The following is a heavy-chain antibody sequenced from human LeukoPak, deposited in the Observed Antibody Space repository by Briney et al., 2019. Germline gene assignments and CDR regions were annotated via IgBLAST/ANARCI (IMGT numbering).Heavy chain of an antibody. Sequence: ASVKVSCKASGYTFTSYDISWVRQAPGQGLEWMGWISAYNGNTNYAQKLQGRVTMTTDTSTSTAYMELRSLRSDDTAVYYCARDFGSSGYYPPDYWGQGTLVTVSS. J-gene: IGHJ4*02. V-gene: IGHV1-18*01. CDR3: ARDFGSSGYYPPDY. CDR1: GYTFTSYD. CDR2: ISAYNGNT. D-gene: IGHD3-22*01.